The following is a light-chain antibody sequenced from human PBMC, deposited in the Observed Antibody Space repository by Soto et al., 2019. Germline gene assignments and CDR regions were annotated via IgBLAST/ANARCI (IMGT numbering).Light chain of an antibody. V-gene: IGKV4-1*01. CDR3: QQYNSPPYT. Sequence: DIVMTQSPESLAVSLGERATINCKSSQSILYSSNNKNQLAWYQQKPGQPPKLLIYWASTRESGVPDRFSGSESGTDFTLTISSLQAEDVAVYYCQQYNSPPYTFGQGTKLEI. CDR1: QSILYSSNNKNQ. J-gene: IGKJ2*01. CDR2: WAS.